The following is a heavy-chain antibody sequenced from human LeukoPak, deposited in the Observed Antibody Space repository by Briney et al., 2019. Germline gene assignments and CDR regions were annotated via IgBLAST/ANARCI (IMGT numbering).Heavy chain of an antibody. CDR1: GYTFTSYG. Sequence: ASVTVSCKASGYTFTSYGISWVRQAPGQGLEWMGWISAYNGNTNYAQKLQGRVTMTTDTSTSTAYMELRSLRSDDTAVYYCARSDHYYYGSGSYYNPFDYWGQGTLVTVSS. CDR2: ISAYNGNT. J-gene: IGHJ4*02. D-gene: IGHD3-10*01. CDR3: ARSDHYYYGSGSYYNPFDY. V-gene: IGHV1-18*01.